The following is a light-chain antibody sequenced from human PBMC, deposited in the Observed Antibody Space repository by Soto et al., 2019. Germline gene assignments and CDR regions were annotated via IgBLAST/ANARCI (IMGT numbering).Light chain of an antibody. J-gene: IGLJ2*01. CDR1: SSDVGGYNY. CDR2: EVS. Sequence: QSVLTQPASVSGSPGQSITISCTGTSSDVGGYNYVSWYQQHPGTAPKLMIYEVSNRPSGVSNRCSGSKSGNTASLTISGLQDEDDADYYCSSYTRSSTVVFGGGTKLTVL. CDR3: SSYTRSSTVV. V-gene: IGLV2-14*01.